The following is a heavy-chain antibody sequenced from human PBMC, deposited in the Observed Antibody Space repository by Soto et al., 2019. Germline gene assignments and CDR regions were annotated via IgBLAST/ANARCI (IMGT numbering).Heavy chain of an antibody. J-gene: IGHJ6*03. Sequence: QVQLQQWGAGLLKPSETLSLTCAVYGGSLSGYQWTWIRQTPGKGLEWIGEINDSGNINYNPSLESPVTILVDTAKKQISLKLSSVTAADTAVYYCARGLMLWFGELSRRGGYYYYMDVWGKGTTVTVSS. CDR1: GGSLSGYQ. CDR2: INDSGNI. V-gene: IGHV4-34*01. CDR3: ARGLMLWFGELSRRGGYYYYMDV. D-gene: IGHD3-10*01.